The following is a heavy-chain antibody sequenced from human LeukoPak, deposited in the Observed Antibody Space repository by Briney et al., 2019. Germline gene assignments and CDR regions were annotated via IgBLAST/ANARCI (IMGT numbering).Heavy chain of an antibody. CDR2: IIPILGIA. D-gene: IGHD3-10*01. CDR1: GGTFSSYA. J-gene: IGHJ5*02. Sequence: SVKVSCEASGGTFSSYAISWVRQAPGQGLEWMGRIIPILGIANYAQKFQGRVTITADKSTSTAYMELSSLRSEDTAVYYCARIPYTMVRGVIITPENWFDPWGQGTLVTVSS. V-gene: IGHV1-69*04. CDR3: ARIPYTMVRGVIITPENWFDP.